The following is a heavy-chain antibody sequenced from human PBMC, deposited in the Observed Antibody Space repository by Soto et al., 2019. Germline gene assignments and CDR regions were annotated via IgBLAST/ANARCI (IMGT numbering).Heavy chain of an antibody. J-gene: IGHJ6*02. CDR3: ATDEYFGSEINFYYYAMDV. CDR2: LYYNGST. Sequence: QVQLQESGPGLVKPSQTLFLACTVSGGSINIGGYFWSWVRQFPGKGLEWIGHLYYNGSTYYNPSLKSRVTISRDTSKNQFSLRLTSVTAADTAVYYCATDEYFGSEINFYYYAMDVWGQGTTVTVSS. CDR1: GGSINIGGYF. D-gene: IGHD3-16*01. V-gene: IGHV4-31*03.